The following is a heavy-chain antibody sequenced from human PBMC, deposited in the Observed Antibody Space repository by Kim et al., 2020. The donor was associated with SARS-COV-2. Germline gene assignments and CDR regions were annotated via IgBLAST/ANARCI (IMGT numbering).Heavy chain of an antibody. CDR3: ARVMWVCSSTSCYGWFDP. CDR2: ISAYNGNT. J-gene: IGHJ5*02. D-gene: IGHD2-2*01. V-gene: IGHV1-18*01. Sequence: ASVKVSCKASGYTFTSYGISWVRQAPGQGLEWMGWISAYNGNTNYAQKLQGRVTMTTDTSTSTAYMELRSLRSDDTAVYYCARVMWVCSSTSCYGWFDPWGQGTLVTVSS. CDR1: GYTFTSYG.